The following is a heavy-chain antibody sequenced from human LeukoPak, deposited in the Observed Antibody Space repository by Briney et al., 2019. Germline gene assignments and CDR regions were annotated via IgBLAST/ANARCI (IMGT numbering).Heavy chain of an antibody. V-gene: IGHV4-4*09. Sequence: KPSETLSLTCTVSGGSISSYYWSWFRQPPGKGLEWIGYIYTSGSTNYNPSLKSRVTISVDTSKNQFSLKLSSVTAADTAVYYCARYYYYYYYMDVWGKGTTVTVSS. CDR1: GGSISSYY. CDR3: ARYYYYYYYMDV. CDR2: IYTSGST. J-gene: IGHJ6*03.